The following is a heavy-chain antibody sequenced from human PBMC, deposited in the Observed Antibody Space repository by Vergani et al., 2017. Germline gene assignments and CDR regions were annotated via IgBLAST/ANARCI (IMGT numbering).Heavy chain of an antibody. Sequence: QLQLQESGPGLVKPSETLSLTCTVSGGSISSSSYYWGWIRQPPGKGREWIGRIYYSGSTYYNPSLNSRVTISVDTSKNQFSLKLSSVTAADTAVYYCARVGYSSNFDYWGQGTLVTVSS. D-gene: IGHD5-18*01. CDR1: GGSISSSSYY. V-gene: IGHV4-39*07. J-gene: IGHJ4*02. CDR3: ARVGYSSNFDY. CDR2: IYYSGST.